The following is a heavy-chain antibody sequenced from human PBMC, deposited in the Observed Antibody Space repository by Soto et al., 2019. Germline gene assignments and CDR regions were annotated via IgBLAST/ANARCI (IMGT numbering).Heavy chain of an antibody. CDR1: GFTFSSYA. V-gene: IGHV3-30-3*01. J-gene: IGHJ4*02. CDR2: TSYDGSNK. Sequence: GGSLSLSCVASGFTFSSYALHWVRQAPGKGLEWVAVTSYDGSNKYYADSVEGRFTISRDNSKNTLYLQTSSLTTDDTAMYYCARDWETSATGLIDSWGQGTLVTVSS. D-gene: IGHD3-9*01. CDR3: ARDWETSATGLIDS.